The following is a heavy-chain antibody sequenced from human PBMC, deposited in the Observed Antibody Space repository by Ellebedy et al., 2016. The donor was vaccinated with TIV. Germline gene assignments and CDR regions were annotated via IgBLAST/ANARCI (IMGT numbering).Heavy chain of an antibody. CDR2: MNPNSGNT. J-gene: IGHJ4*02. CDR3: AGFFPGIAVAGVWGEFDY. V-gene: IGHV1-8*01. CDR1: GYTFTSYD. Sequence: ASVKVSCKASGYTFTSYDINWVRQATGQGLEWMGWMNPNSGNTGYAQKFQGRVTMTRNTSISTAYMELSSLRSEDTAVYYCAGFFPGIAVAGVWGEFDYWGQGTLVTVSS. D-gene: IGHD6-19*01.